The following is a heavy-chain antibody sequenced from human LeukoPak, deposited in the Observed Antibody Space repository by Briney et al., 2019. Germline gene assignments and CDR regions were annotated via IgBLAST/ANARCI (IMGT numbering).Heavy chain of an antibody. D-gene: IGHD4-17*01. V-gene: IGHV4-61*02. Sequence: PSETLSLTCTVSGGSISSGSYYWSWIRQPAGKGLEWIGRIYTSGSTNYNPSLKSRVSMSVDTSKNQFSLKLSSVTAADTAVYYCARGWVRTKFYGDAQVRYYYYMDVWDKGTTVTVTS. CDR1: GGSISSGSYY. CDR3: ARGWVRTKFYGDAQVRYYYYMDV. J-gene: IGHJ6*03. CDR2: IYTSGST.